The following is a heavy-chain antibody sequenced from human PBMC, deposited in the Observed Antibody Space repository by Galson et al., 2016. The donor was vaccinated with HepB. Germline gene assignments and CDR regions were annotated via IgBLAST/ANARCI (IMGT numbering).Heavy chain of an antibody. CDR1: GYSFTIYW. CDR3: ARHAQDDYGELGAFDI. CDR2: IYPGDSDT. J-gene: IGHJ3*02. D-gene: IGHD4-17*01. V-gene: IGHV5-51*01. Sequence: QSGAEVKKPGESLKISCKGSGYSFTIYWIGWVRQMPGKGLEWMGIIYPGDSDTRYSPSFQGQVTISANKSISTASLQWSSLKASDTAMYYRARHAQDDYGELGAFDIWGQGTMVTVSS.